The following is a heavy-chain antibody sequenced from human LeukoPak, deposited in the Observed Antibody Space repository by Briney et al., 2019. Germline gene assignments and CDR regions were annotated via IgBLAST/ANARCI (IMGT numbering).Heavy chain of an antibody. Sequence: ASVKVSCKASGYTFTGYYMHWVRQAPGQGLEWMGWINPNSGGTNYAQKFQDRVSMTRDTSISTDYMQLSRLRFDDTAVYYCARGLADIAVAGRDFDIWGQGTMVTVSS. CDR2: INPNSGGT. D-gene: IGHD6-19*01. CDR3: ARGLADIAVAGRDFDI. V-gene: IGHV1-2*02. CDR1: GYTFTGYY. J-gene: IGHJ3*02.